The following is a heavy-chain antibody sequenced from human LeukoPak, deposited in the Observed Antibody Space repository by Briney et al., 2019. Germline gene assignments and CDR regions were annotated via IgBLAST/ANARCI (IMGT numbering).Heavy chain of an antibody. V-gene: IGHV3-11*04. CDR2: ISGGGTTI. Sequence: GGSLRLSCAASGFTFRDFYMSWIRQAPGKGLEWVSYISGGGTTIYYADSVKGRFTISRDNAKNSLYLQMNSLRAEDTAVYYCARADSSSWYFDYWGQGTLVTVSS. J-gene: IGHJ4*02. CDR3: ARADSSSWYFDY. D-gene: IGHD6-13*01. CDR1: GFTFRDFY.